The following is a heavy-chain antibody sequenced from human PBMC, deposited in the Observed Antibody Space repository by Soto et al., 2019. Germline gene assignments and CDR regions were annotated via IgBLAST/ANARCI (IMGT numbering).Heavy chain of an antibody. J-gene: IGHJ6*02. CDR3: GRVVLTTLGHGMDV. CDR2: ITGDGSYT. D-gene: IGHD1-1*01. CDR1: GFTFSSYW. V-gene: IGHV3-74*01. Sequence: PGGSLRLSCAASGFTFSSYWMHWVRQVPGEGLVWVARITGDGSYTNYADAVKGRFTISRDNAKNTLYLQMNSLRVEDTARYYCGRVVLTTLGHGMDVWGQGSTVTVSS.